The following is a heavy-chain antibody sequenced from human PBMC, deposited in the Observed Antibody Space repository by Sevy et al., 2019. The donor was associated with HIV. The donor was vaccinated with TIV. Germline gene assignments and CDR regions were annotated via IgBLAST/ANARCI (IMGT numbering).Heavy chain of an antibody. CDR3: TTDPLRGLQPDFDY. CDR2: IKSKTDGGTT. V-gene: IGHV3-15*01. CDR1: GFTVSNAW. D-gene: IGHD2-21*01. Sequence: GGSLRLSCAASGFTVSNAWMSWVRQAPGKGLEWVGRIKSKTDGGTTDYAAPVKGRFTISRDDSKNTLYLQMNSLKTEDTAVYYCTTDPLRGLQPDFDYWGQGTLVTVSS. J-gene: IGHJ4*02.